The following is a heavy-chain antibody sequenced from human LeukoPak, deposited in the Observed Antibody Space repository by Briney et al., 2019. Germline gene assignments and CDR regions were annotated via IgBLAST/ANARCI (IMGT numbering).Heavy chain of an antibody. J-gene: IGHJ4*02. Sequence: SETLSLTCTVSGGSISTYYWSWIRQPPGKGLEWIGYIYYSGNTNCNPSLKSRVTISVDTSKKQFSLNLSSVTAADTAVYYCARAPYFDWLLYPSPFFDYWGQGTLVTVSS. V-gene: IGHV4-59*01. CDR1: GGSISTYY. D-gene: IGHD3-9*01. CDR2: IYYSGNT. CDR3: ARAPYFDWLLYPSPFFDY.